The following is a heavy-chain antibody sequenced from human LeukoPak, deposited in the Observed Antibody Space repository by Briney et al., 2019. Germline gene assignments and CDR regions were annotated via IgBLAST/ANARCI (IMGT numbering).Heavy chain of an antibody. Sequence: GGSLRLSCAASGFTFDDYAMHWVRQAPGKGLEWVSGISWNSGSIGYADSVKGRFTISRDNAKNSLYLQMNSLRAEDTAVYYCARAVAAAGSYWGQGTLVTVSS. J-gene: IGHJ4*02. CDR2: ISWNSGSI. V-gene: IGHV3-9*01. D-gene: IGHD6-13*01. CDR3: ARAVAAAGSY. CDR1: GFTFDDYA.